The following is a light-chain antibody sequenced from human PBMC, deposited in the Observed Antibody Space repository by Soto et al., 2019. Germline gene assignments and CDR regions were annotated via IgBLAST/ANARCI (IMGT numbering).Light chain of an antibody. Sequence: DIQMTQSPSSLSASVGDRVTISCRASQSISTYLNWYQHKPGKAPKLLIYGASNLETGVPSRFSGSGSGTDFTFTISSLQPEDIATYYCQYCDYLPLFGPGTTVDFK. CDR3: QYCDYLPL. J-gene: IGKJ3*01. CDR2: GAS. CDR1: QSISTY. V-gene: IGKV1-33*01.